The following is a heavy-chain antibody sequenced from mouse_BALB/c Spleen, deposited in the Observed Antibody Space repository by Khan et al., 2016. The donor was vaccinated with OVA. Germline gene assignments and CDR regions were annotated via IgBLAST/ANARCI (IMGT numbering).Heavy chain of an antibody. CDR3: TGGGAGDYRNDRGAMEY. J-gene: IGHJ4*01. CDR1: GYTFTTAG. CDR2: INTHSGVP. V-gene: IGHV9-4*02. D-gene: IGHD2-12*01. Sequence: QIQLVQSGPELKKPGETVRISCKASGYTFTTAGIQWVQKMPGKGLKWIGWINTHSGVPKYAEDFKGRFAFSLEISVSTAYLQITNLKNEDTATYVCTGGGAGDYRNDRGAMEYWGQGTSVTVSS.